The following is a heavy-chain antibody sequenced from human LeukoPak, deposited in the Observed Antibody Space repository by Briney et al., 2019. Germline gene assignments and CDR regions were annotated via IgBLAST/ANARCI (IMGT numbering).Heavy chain of an antibody. J-gene: IGHJ4*02. V-gene: IGHV4-30-2*01. Sequence: PSETLSLTCAVSGGSLSSGGHSWSWIRQPPGKGLEWIGYIYHSGSAYYSPSPKSRVTISIDRSKNQFSLKLSSVTAADTAVYYCAREGLIYYDSSGYFEYWGQGTLVTVSS. D-gene: IGHD3-22*01. CDR2: IYHSGSA. CDR3: AREGLIYYDSSGYFEY. CDR1: GGSLSSGGHS.